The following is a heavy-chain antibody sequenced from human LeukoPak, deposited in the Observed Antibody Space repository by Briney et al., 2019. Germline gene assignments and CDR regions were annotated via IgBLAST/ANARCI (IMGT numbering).Heavy chain of an antibody. Sequence: PSETLSLTCTVSGGSISSGSYDWSWIRQPAGKGLEWIGRIYTSGSTNYNPSLKSRVTISVDTSKNQLSLKLSSVTAADTAVYYCARSSSSWNWGQGTLVTVSS. CDR3: ARSSSSWN. CDR2: IYTSGST. J-gene: IGHJ4*02. CDR1: GGSISSGSYD. D-gene: IGHD6-13*01. V-gene: IGHV4-61*02.